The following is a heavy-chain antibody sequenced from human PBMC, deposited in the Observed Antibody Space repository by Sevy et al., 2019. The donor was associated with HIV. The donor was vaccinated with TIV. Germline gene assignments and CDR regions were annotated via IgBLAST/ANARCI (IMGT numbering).Heavy chain of an antibody. Sequence: GGSLRLSCVASGFTFSRHSMIWVRQAPGKGLEWISFITGSSNTIYYAESVKGRFTISSDNAKTSLYLQMISLRHEDTAVYYCARYSGTWEYYVDSCGQVTLVTVSS. CDR3: ARYSGTWEYYVDS. V-gene: IGHV3-48*02. CDR2: ITGSSNTI. J-gene: IGHJ4*02. D-gene: IGHD1-26*01. CDR1: GFTFSRHS.